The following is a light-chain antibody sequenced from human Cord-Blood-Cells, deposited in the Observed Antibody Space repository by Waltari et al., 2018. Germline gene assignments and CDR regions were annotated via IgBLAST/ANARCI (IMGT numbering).Light chain of an antibody. V-gene: IGKV1-5*01. CDR1: QSISSW. Sequence: DIQMTQSPSTLSASVGDRVTITCRASQSISSWLAWYKQKPGKAPKLLIYDASSLESGVPARFSGSGSGTEFTLTISSLQPDDFATYYCQQYNSYSQTFGQGTKVEI. CDR3: QQYNSYSQT. J-gene: IGKJ1*01. CDR2: DAS.